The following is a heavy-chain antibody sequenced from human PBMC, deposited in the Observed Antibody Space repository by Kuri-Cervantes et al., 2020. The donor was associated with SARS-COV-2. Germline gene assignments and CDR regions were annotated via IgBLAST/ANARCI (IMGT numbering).Heavy chain of an antibody. V-gene: IGHV3-21*01. CDR3: ARDPRYSSSWLDY. CDR1: GFTFSSYS. Sequence: GGSLRLSCAASGFTFSSYSMNWVRQAPGKGLEWVSSISSSSSYIYYADSVKGRFTISRDNAKSSLYLQMNSLRAEDTAVYYCARDPRYSSSWLDYWGQGTLVTVSS. CDR2: ISSSSSYI. D-gene: IGHD6-6*01. J-gene: IGHJ4*02.